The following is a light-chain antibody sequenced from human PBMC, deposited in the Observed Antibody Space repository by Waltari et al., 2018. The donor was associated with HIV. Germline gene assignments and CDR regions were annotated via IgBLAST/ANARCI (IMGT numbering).Light chain of an antibody. CDR1: QSVSTSY. J-gene: IGKJ5*01. CDR2: STS. V-gene: IGKV3-20*01. CDR3: QQSYSSPPGIT. Sequence: EIVLTQSPGTLSLSPGERATLFCSASQSVSTSYLAWYQQIPGQAPRLLIYSTSNRASGIPDRFSGSGSGTDFTLTISRLEPEDIAVYYCQQSYSSPPGITFGQGTRLEIK.